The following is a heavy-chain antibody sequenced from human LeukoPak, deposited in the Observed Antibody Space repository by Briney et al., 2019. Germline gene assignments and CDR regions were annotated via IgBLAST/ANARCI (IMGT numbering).Heavy chain of an antibody. J-gene: IGHJ4*02. Sequence: PGGSLRLSCAASGFTFSNYAMGWVRQAPGRGLYWVSAISGSSGLTYYADSVKGRFTISRDNSKNTLYLQMNSLRAEDTAVYYCARRGESANYGDYRFDYWGQGTLVTVSS. V-gene: IGHV3-23*01. CDR2: ISGSSGLT. CDR1: GFTFSNYA. D-gene: IGHD4-17*01. CDR3: ARRGESANYGDYRFDY.